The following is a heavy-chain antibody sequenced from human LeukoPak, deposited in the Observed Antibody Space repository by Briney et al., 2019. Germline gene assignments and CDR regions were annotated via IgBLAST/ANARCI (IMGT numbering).Heavy chain of an antibody. CDR3: VRGYSYGWFDP. CDR1: GFPFSSNA. D-gene: IGHD5-18*01. CDR2: ISGSGGRT. V-gene: IGHV3-23*01. Sequence: GGSLRLSCAASGFPFSSNAISWVRQAPGKGLEWVSAISGSGGRTWYADSVRGRSTISRDNSKNTLYLQMNSLRTDDTAVYYCVRGYSYGWFDPWGQGTLVTVSS. J-gene: IGHJ5*02.